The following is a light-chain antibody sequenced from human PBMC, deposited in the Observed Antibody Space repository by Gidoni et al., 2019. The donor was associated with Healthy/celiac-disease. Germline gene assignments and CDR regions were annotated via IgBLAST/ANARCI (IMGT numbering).Light chain of an antibody. CDR2: AAS. CDR1: QGISSY. CDR3: QQSYSTPLT. J-gene: IGKJ4*01. V-gene: IGKV1-39*01. Sequence: DIQVTQSPSSLSASVGDRVTITCRASQGISSYLKWYQQKPGKAPKLLIYAASILQSGVPSRFSGSGSGTDFTLTISSLHPEDFATYYCQQSYSTPLTFGGGTKVEIK.